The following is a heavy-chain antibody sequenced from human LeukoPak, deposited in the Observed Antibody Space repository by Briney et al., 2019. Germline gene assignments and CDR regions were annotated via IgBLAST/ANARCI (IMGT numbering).Heavy chain of an antibody. J-gene: IGHJ6*03. CDR3: AELGITMIGGV. CDR2: ISSSGSTI. CDR1: GFTYSSYE. Sequence: QPGGSLRLSCAASGFTYSSYEMNWVRQAPGKGLEWVSYISSSGSTIYYADSVKGRFTISRDNAKNSLYLQMNSLRAEDTAVYYCAELGITMIGGVWGKGTTVTISS. V-gene: IGHV3-48*03. D-gene: IGHD3-10*02.